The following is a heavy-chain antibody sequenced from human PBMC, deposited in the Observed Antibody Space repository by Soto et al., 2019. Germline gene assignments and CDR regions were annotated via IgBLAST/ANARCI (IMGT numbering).Heavy chain of an antibody. V-gene: IGHV4-39*02. CDR1: GGSISSSSYY. Sequence: PSETLSLTCTVSGGSISSSSYYWGWIRQPPGKGLEWIGSIYYSGSTYYNPSLKSRVTISVDTSKNQFSLKLSSVTAADTAVYYCARDKSAVAGIFGYWGQGTLVTVSS. CDR2: IYYSGST. J-gene: IGHJ4*02. D-gene: IGHD6-19*01. CDR3: ARDKSAVAGIFGY.